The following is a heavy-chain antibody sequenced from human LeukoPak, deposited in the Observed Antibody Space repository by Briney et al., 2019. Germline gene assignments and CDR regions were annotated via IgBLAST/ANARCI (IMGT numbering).Heavy chain of an antibody. J-gene: IGHJ3*02. CDR3: AKDRDDYVWGSYLGAFDI. CDR1: GFTFSDTW. D-gene: IGHD3-16*01. V-gene: IGHV3-23*01. CDR2: ISGSGGST. Sequence: GGSLRLSCAASGFTFSDTWMHWVRQVPGEGLVWVSLISGSGGSTYYADSVKGRFTISRDNSKNTLYLQMNSLRAEDTAVFYCAKDRDDYVWGSYLGAFDIWGQGTMVTVSS.